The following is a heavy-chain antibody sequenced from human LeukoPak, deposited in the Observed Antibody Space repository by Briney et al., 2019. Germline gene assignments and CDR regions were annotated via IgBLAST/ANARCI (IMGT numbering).Heavy chain of an antibody. CDR1: GYTSTSYD. CDR2: MNPNSGNT. Sequence: ASVKVSCKASGYTSTSYDINWVRQATGQGLEWMGWMNPNSGNTGYAQKFQGRVTMTRNTSISTAYMELSSLRSEDTAVYYCARGRACSGGSCLDYWGQGTLVTVSS. V-gene: IGHV1-8*01. CDR3: ARGRACSGGSCLDY. D-gene: IGHD2-15*01. J-gene: IGHJ4*02.